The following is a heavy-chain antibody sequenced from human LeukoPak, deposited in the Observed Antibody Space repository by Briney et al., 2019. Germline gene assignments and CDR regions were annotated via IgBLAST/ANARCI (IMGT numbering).Heavy chain of an antibody. V-gene: IGHV4-59*08. CDR2: IYYGGRT. CDR1: GVAISSYY. CDR3: ARRGWVLRFDY. D-gene: IGHD1-26*01. J-gene: IGHJ4*02. Sequence: SETLSLTCTVSGVAISSYYWSWIRQPPGKGLEWIGYIYYGGRTNYNPSLKSRVTISVDTSKNQFSLKLSSVTAADTAVYYCARRGWVLRFDYWGQGTLVTVSS.